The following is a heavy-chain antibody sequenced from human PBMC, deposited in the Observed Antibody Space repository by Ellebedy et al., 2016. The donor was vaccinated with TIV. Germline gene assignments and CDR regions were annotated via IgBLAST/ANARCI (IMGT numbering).Heavy chain of an antibody. V-gene: IGHV3-23*01. Sequence: GGSLRLXCAASGFTFSSYAMSWVRQAPGKGLEWVSAISGSGGSTYYADSVKGRFTISRDNSKNTLYLQMNSLRSEDTAVYYCSRLRESGWYIDYFDYWGQGTLVTVSS. CDR2: ISGSGGST. CDR1: GFTFSSYA. J-gene: IGHJ4*02. CDR3: SRLRESGWYIDYFDY. D-gene: IGHD6-19*01.